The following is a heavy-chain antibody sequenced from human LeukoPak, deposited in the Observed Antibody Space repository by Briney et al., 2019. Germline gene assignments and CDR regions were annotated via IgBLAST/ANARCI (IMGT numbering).Heavy chain of an antibody. CDR1: GYSISSGYY. J-gene: IGHJ4*02. Sequence: SETLSLTCTVSGYSISSGYYWGWIRQPPGKGLEWIGSIYHSGSTYYNPSLKSRVTISVDTTKNQFSLKLSSVTAADTAVYYCARDTYYYDSSGPANFDYWGQGTLVTVSS. D-gene: IGHD3-22*01. V-gene: IGHV4-38-2*02. CDR3: ARDTYYYDSSGPANFDY. CDR2: IYHSGST.